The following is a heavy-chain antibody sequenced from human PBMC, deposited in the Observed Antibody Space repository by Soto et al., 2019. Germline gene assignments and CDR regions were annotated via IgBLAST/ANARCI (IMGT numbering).Heavy chain of an antibody. V-gene: IGHV3-23*01. Sequence: GGSLRLSCAASGFTFSSYAMSWVRQAPGKGLEWVSAISGSGGSTYYADSVKGRFTISRDNSKNTLYLQMNSLRAEDTAVYYWAKSITIFGVVIIGYYYYYMDVWGKGTTVTVSS. CDR3: AKSITIFGVVIIGYYYYYMDV. CDR1: GFTFSSYA. CDR2: ISGSGGST. J-gene: IGHJ6*03. D-gene: IGHD3-3*01.